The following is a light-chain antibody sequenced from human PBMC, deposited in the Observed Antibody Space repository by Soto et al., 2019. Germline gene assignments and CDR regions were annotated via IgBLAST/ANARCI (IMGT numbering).Light chain of an antibody. Sequence: QSVLTQPPSASGSPGQSVTISCTGTSSDVGAYNYVSWFQQHPGKAPKLIIYEVTKRPSGVPDRFSGSKSGNTASLTVSGLQAEDEADYYCNSYASSDSWIFGGGTKLTVL. CDR1: SSDVGAYNY. V-gene: IGLV2-8*01. CDR3: NSYASSDSWI. J-gene: IGLJ2*01. CDR2: EVT.